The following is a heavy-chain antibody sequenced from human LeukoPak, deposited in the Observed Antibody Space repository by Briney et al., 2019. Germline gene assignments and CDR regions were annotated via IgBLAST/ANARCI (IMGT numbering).Heavy chain of an antibody. CDR1: GFTFSSYE. CDR3: ARDGMDDYVWGSYCYDY. V-gene: IGHV3-48*03. J-gene: IGHJ4*02. CDR2: ISSSGSTI. D-gene: IGHD3-16*02. Sequence: PGGSLRLSCAASGFTFSSYEMNWVRQAPGKGLEWVSYISSSGSTIYYADSVKGRFTISRDNAKNSLYLQMNSLRAEDTAVYYCARDGMDDYVWGSYCYDYWGQGTLVTVSS.